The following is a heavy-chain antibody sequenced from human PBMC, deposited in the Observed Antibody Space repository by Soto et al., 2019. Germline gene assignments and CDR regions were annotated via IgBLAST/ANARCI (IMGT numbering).Heavy chain of an antibody. J-gene: IGHJ5*02. CDR3: ARDFERSAIGP. CDR2: IAYSGDT. Sequence: TLSLTCAVSGASITGADSYWVWIRKRPGKGEKWIGYIAYSGDTNSSPTLRSRLNISANRSENKFSLTLKSVTAAVTAVYFCARDFERSAIGPWGQGTSVTVSS. V-gene: IGHV4-31*11. CDR1: GASITGADSY. D-gene: IGHD3-9*01.